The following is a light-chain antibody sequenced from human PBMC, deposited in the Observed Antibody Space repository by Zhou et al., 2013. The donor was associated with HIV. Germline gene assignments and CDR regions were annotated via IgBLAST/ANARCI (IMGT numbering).Light chain of an antibody. J-gene: IGKJ5*01. V-gene: IGKV1-39*01. CDR1: QIIGTY. CDR3: QQYSGFPNT. Sequence: DVQMTQSPSSLSASVGDRVTITCRASQIIGTYLNWYQQKPGKAPKLLIYAASTLQSGVPSKFSGSGSGTDFTLTISSLQPEDFATYYCQQYSGFPNTFGQGTRLEIK. CDR2: AAS.